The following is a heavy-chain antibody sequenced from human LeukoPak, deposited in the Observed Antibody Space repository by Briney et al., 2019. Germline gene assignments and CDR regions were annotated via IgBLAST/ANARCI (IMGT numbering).Heavy chain of an antibody. D-gene: IGHD6-19*01. CDR2: INHSGST. CDR3: ASAQWLVVQDSSYYYYGMDV. CDR1: GGSFSGYY. Sequence: SEILSLTCAVYGGSFSGYYWSWIRQPPGKGLEWIGEINHSGSTNYNPSLKSRVTISVDTSKNQFSLKLSSVTAADTAVYYCASAQWLVVQDSSYYYYGMDVWGQGTTVTVSS. V-gene: IGHV4-34*01. J-gene: IGHJ6*02.